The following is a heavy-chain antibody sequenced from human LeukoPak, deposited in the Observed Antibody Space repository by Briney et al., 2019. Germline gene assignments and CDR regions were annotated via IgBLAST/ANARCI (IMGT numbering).Heavy chain of an antibody. V-gene: IGHV3-21*01. Sequence: GGSLRLSCAASGFTFSSYNMNWVRQTPGKGLEWVSSISSSSSLIYYADSVKGRFTISRDNAKNSLYLQMNSLRAEDTAVYYCARDVLIAADGVIRLDAFDIWGQGTVVTVSS. CDR3: ARDVLIAADGVIRLDAFDI. J-gene: IGHJ3*02. CDR2: ISSSSSLI. CDR1: GFTFSSYN. D-gene: IGHD6-13*01.